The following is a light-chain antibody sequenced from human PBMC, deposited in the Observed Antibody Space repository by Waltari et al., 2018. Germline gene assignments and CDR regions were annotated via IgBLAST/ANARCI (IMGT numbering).Light chain of an antibody. CDR3: SSYTSSRTRV. CDR2: DVS. CDR1: RSDVGSSNF. Sequence: QSALTQPAPVSGSPGQSTTIPCPGTRSDVGSSNFVSWYQQPPGKAPKLMIYDVSNRPSGVSNRFSGSKSGNTASLTISGLQGEDEADYYCSSYTSSRTRVFGGGTKLTVL. V-gene: IGLV2-14*03. J-gene: IGLJ3*02.